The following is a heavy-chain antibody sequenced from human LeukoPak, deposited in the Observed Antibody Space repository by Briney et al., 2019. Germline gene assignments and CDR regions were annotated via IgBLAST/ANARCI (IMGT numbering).Heavy chain of an antibody. CDR3: ARKAQYNGHYPLDY. CDR2: TSDRGDYT. Sequence: GGSLRLSCAASGFTFSSSAMSWVRQAPGKGLEWVSGTSDRGDYTYYADSVKGRFTISRDSSKNTLFLQMNSLRAEDTALYFCARKAQYNGHYPLDYWGQGTLVTVSS. D-gene: IGHD1-7*01. J-gene: IGHJ4*02. CDR1: GFTFSSSA. V-gene: IGHV3-23*01.